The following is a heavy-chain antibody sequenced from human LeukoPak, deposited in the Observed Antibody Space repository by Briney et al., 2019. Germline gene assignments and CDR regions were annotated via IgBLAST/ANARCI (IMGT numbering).Heavy chain of an antibody. V-gene: IGHV1-2*02. J-gene: IGHJ5*02. CDR3: ARDGSRITFFAVVIPGNNWFDP. D-gene: IGHD3-3*01. CDR1: GYTFTGYY. Sequence: ASVKVSCKASGYTFTGYYIHWVRQAPGQGLEWVGWINPNSGGTHFAQKFQGRVTMTRDTSVNTAYMELSRLRSDDTAVYFCARDGSRITFFAVVIPGNNWFDPWGQGTLVTVSS. CDR2: INPNSGGT.